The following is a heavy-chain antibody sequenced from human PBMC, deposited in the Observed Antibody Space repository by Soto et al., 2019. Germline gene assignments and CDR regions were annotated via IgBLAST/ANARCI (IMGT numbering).Heavy chain of an antibody. Sequence: GGSLRLSCSVSGFTFSQYAMHWVRQAPGKGLEYVSGITSDGDSTWHADSVKDRFTISRDNSKNTLFLQMSSLRVEDTAIYFCVKGNQLLRYYFEFWGPGTLVTVSS. CDR3: VKGNQLLRYYFEF. J-gene: IGHJ4*01. V-gene: IGHV3-64D*06. CDR1: GFTFSQYA. D-gene: IGHD2-15*01. CDR2: ITSDGDST.